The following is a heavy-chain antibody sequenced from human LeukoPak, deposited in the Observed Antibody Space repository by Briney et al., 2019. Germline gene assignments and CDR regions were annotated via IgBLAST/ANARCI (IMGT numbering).Heavy chain of an antibody. Sequence: SETLSLTCTVSGGSISSYYWSWIRQPPGKGLEWIGYIYYSGSTNYNPSLKSRVTISVDTSKNQFSLKLSSVTAADTAVYYCASEAVADDAFDIWGQGTMVTASS. CDR1: GGSISSYY. V-gene: IGHV4-59*08. J-gene: IGHJ3*02. D-gene: IGHD6-19*01. CDR2: IYYSGST. CDR3: ASEAVADDAFDI.